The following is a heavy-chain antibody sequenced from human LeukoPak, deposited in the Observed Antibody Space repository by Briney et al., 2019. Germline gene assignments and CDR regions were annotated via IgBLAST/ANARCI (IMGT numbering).Heavy chain of an antibody. CDR3: ARDRIGESSWYFDL. CDR1: GYTFTGYY. J-gene: IGHJ2*01. CDR2: INPNSGGT. D-gene: IGHD3-10*01. V-gene: IGHV1-2*04. Sequence: ASVKVSCKASGYTFTGYYMHWVRQAPGQGLEWMGWINPNSGGTNYAQKFQGWVTMTRDTSISTAYMELSRLRSDDTAVYYCARDRIGESSWYFDLWGRGTLVTVSS.